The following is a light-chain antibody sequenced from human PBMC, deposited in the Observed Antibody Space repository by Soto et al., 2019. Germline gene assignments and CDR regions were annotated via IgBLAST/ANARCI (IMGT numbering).Light chain of an antibody. CDR2: LNSDGSH. Sequence: QLVLTQSPSASASLRASVKLTCTLSSGHSSYAIAWQQQQPEKGPRYLMKLNSDGSHSKGDGIPDRFSGSSSGAERYLTISSLQSEDEGDYYCQTWGTGIRVFGTGTKVTV. CDR3: QTWGTGIRV. J-gene: IGLJ1*01. V-gene: IGLV4-69*01. CDR1: SGHSSYA.